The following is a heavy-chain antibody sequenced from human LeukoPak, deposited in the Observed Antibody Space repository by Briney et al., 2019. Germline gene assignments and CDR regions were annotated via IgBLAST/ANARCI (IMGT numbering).Heavy chain of an antibody. Sequence: AGGSLRLSCAASGFTFDDYAMHWVRQAPGKGLEWISCISSRSSYRYYADSVKGRFTISRDNAKNSVYLQMNSLRADDTAVYYCTRAVAAADFSPGYWGQGTLVTVSS. CDR3: TRAVAAADFSPGY. J-gene: IGHJ4*02. V-gene: IGHV3-21*01. CDR1: GFTFDDYA. CDR2: ISSRSSYR. D-gene: IGHD3/OR15-3a*01.